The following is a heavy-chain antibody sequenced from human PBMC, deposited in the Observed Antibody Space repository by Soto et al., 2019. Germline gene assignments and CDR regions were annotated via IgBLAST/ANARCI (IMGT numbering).Heavy chain of an antibody. CDR1: GGSFSGYY. V-gene: IGHV4-34*01. J-gene: IGHJ4*02. D-gene: IGHD6-6*01. CDR2: INHSGST. CDR3: ARGYTVEYSSSESTGGVDY. Sequence: QVQLQQWGAGLLKPSETLSLTCAVYGGSFSGYYWSWIRQPPGKGLEWIGEINHSGSTNYNPSLKSRVTISVDTSKNQFSLKLSSVTAADTAVYYCARGYTVEYSSSESTGGVDYWGQGTLVTVSS.